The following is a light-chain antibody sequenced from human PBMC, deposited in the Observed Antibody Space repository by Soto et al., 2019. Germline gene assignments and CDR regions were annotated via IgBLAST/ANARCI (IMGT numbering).Light chain of an antibody. V-gene: IGKV1-5*01. CDR1: RTIAGY. Sequence: EIQMTHSPSSLSASVGDRVAITCRASRTIAGYVNWYQQRPGEAPNLLIYAASSLESGVPSRFSGSGSGTEFTLTISRLQPDAFATYYCQQYNSYPWTFGQGTKVDI. J-gene: IGKJ1*01. CDR3: QQYNSYPWT. CDR2: AAS.